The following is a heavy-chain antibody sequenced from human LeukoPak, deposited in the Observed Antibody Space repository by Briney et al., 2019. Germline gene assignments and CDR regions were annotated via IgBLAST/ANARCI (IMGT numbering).Heavy chain of an antibody. V-gene: IGHV1-69*04. D-gene: IGHD1-1*01. Sequence: SVKVSCKASGGTFSSYAISWVRQAPGQGLEWMGRIIPILGIANYAQKFQGRVTITADKSTSTAYMELSSLRSEDTAVYYCARVNWSSYYFDYWGQGTLVTVSS. CDR2: IIPILGIA. CDR1: GGTFSSYA. CDR3: ARVNWSSYYFDY. J-gene: IGHJ4*02.